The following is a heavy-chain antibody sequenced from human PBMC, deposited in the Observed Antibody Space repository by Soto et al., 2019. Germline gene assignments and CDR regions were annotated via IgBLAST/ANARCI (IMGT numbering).Heavy chain of an antibody. Sequence: GGSLRLSCAASGFTFSSYAMSWVRQAPGKGLEWVSAISGSGGSTYYADSVRGRFTISRDNSKNTLYLQMNSLRAEDTAVYYCAKRIGIQLWEPFDYWGQGTLVTVSS. J-gene: IGHJ4*02. CDR2: ISGSGGST. CDR3: AKRIGIQLWEPFDY. V-gene: IGHV3-23*01. D-gene: IGHD5-18*01. CDR1: GFTFSSYA.